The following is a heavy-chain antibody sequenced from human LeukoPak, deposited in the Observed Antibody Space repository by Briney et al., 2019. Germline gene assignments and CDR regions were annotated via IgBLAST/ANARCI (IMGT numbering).Heavy chain of an antibody. D-gene: IGHD2-15*01. CDR1: GYTLTAYY. V-gene: IGHV1-2*06. J-gene: IGHJ5*02. CDR2: INPNSGGQ. CDR3: ASGYCSGGTCYLVENWLDP. Sequence: VSVKVSCKASGYTLTAYYIYWVRQAPRQGLEWMGRINPNSGGQDYAQNLQGTVNMTSDTSISTAYMALTRLRSDDTAVYYFASGYCSGGTCYLVENWLDPWGQGTLVTVSS.